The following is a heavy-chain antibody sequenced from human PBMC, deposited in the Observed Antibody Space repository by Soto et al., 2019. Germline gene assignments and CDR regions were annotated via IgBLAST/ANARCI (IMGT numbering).Heavy chain of an antibody. CDR1: GGSISSGGYY. Sequence: TSETLSLTCTVSGGSISSGGYYWSWIRQHPGKGLEWIGYIYYSGSTYYNPSLKSRVTISVDTSKNQFSLKLSSVTAADTAVYYCARDYGGNYFFDYWGQGTLVTV. J-gene: IGHJ4*02. CDR3: ARDYGGNYFFDY. V-gene: IGHV4-31*03. CDR2: IYYSGST. D-gene: IGHD4-17*01.